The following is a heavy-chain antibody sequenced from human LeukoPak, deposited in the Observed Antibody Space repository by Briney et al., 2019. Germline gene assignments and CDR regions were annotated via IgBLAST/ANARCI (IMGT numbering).Heavy chain of an antibody. J-gene: IGHJ4*02. CDR1: GGSISSYY. CDR3: ASSYYDILTGYYSEGHPLDY. CDR2: IYYSGST. D-gene: IGHD3-9*01. V-gene: IGHV4-59*01. Sequence: ASETLSLTCTVSGGSISSYYWSWIRQPPGKGLEWIGYIYYSGSTNYNPSLKSRVTISVDTSKNQFSLKLSSVTAADTAVYYCASSYYDILTGYYSEGHPLDYWGQGTLVTVSS.